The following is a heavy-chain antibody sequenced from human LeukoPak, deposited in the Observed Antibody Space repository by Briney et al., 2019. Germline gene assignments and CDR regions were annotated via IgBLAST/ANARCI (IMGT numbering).Heavy chain of an antibody. CDR3: ARDRGTVVSPFDP. CDR1: GYTFTSYG. CDR2: NSGYSGNT. V-gene: IGHV1-18*01. J-gene: IGHJ5*02. D-gene: IGHD3-22*01. Sequence: ASVKVSCKASGYTFTSYGISLVRQAPGQGLEWMGWNSGYSGNTNYVQKFQGRVTITTDESTSTAYMELSSLRSEDTAVYYCARDRGTVVSPFDPWGQGTLVTVSS.